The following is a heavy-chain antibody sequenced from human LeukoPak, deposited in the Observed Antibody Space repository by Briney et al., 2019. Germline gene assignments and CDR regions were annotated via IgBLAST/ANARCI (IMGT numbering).Heavy chain of an antibody. D-gene: IGHD4-23*01. Sequence: GGSLRLSCAASGFTFSSYALSWVRQAPGKGLEWVSGISGTGERTSYADSVKGRFTISRDNSKNTLYLQMNSLRAEDTAVYYCAKADGNSGGYYFDYWGQGTLVTVSS. CDR1: GFTFSSYA. J-gene: IGHJ4*02. CDR3: AKADGNSGGYYFDY. CDR2: ISGTGERT. V-gene: IGHV3-23*01.